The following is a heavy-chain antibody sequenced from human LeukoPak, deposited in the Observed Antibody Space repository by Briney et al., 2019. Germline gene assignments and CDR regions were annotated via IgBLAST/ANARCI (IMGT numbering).Heavy chain of an antibody. CDR1: GFTFSNYW. V-gene: IGHV3-74*01. Sequence: GGSLRLSCAASGFTFSNYWMNWVRQAPGKGLVWVSRIKSDGTGTTYADSVKGRFTISRDNAKNTLYLQMNSLRAEDTATYYCARVYYDYVWGSLGDAFDIWGQGTMVTVSS. J-gene: IGHJ3*02. D-gene: IGHD3-16*01. CDR3: ARVYYDYVWGSLGDAFDI. CDR2: IKSDGTGT.